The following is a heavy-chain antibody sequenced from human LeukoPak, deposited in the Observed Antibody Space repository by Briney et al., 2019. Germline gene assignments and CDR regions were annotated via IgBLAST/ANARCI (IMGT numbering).Heavy chain of an antibody. J-gene: IGHJ4*02. CDR3: ARGLRGTPKQPPADL. CDR1: GGSFIGYY. V-gene: IGHV4-34*01. CDR2: INESGST. D-gene: IGHD1-7*01. Sequence: PSETLSLTCAVYGGSFIGYYWSWIRQPPGKGLEWIGEINESGSTNYNPSLKSRVTISLVTSKNQFSLKLSSVTAADTAVYYCARGLRGTPKQPPADLWGKGTLVTVSS.